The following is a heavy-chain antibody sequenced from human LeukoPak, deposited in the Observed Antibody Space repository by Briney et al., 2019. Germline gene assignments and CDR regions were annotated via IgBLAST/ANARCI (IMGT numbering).Heavy chain of an antibody. J-gene: IGHJ6*02. CDR2: MNPNSGNI. V-gene: IGHV1-8*01. D-gene: IGHD2-2*01. CDR3: ARRSIVVVPAAPYGMDV. Sequence: ASVKVSCKASGYTFTSYDINWVRQATGQGLEWMGWMNPNSGNIGYAQKFQGRVTMTRNTSISTAYMELSSLRSEDTAVYYCARRSIVVVPAAPYGMDVWGQGTTVTVSS. CDR1: GYTFTSYD.